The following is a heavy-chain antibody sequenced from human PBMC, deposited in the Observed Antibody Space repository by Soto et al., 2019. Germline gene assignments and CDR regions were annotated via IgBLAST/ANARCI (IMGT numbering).Heavy chain of an antibody. D-gene: IGHD3-9*01. CDR1: GFTFSSYG. CDR3: AKDLSGVNYDILTGYYSPGRAFRANGMDV. V-gene: IGHV3-30*18. CDR2: IAYDGSNK. J-gene: IGHJ6*02. Sequence: QVQLVESGGGVVQPGRSLRLSCAASGFTFSSYGMHWVRQAPGKGLEWVAVIAYDGSNKYYADSVKGRFTISRDNSKNTLYLQMNSLRAEDTAVYYCAKDLSGVNYDILTGYYSPGRAFRANGMDVWGQGTTVTVSS.